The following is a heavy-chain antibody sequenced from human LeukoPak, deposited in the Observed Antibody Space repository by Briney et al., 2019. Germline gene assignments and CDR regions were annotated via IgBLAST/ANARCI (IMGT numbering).Heavy chain of an antibody. D-gene: IGHD5-12*01. Sequence: SSETLSLTCTVSGGSISSYYWSWIRQPPGKGLEWIGYIYYSGSTNYNPSLKSRVTISVDTSKNQFSLKLSSVTAADTAVYYCSLSQRGFDAFDIWGQGTMVTVSS. V-gene: IGHV4-59*01. J-gene: IGHJ3*02. CDR3: SLSQRGFDAFDI. CDR2: IYYSGST. CDR1: GGSISSYY.